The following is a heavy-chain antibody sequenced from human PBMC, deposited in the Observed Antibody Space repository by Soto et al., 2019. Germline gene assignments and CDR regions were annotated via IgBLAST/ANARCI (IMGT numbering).Heavy chain of an antibody. CDR2: IYYSGST. Sequence: QLQLQESGPGLVKPSETLSLTCTVSGGSISSSSYYWGWIRQPPGKGLEWIGSIYYSGSTYYNPSLKSRVTISVDTSKNQLSLKLSSVTAADTAVYYCARHRGQWQNDAFDIWGQGTMVTVSS. D-gene: IGHD6-19*01. CDR1: GGSISSSSYY. J-gene: IGHJ3*02. CDR3: ARHRGQWQNDAFDI. V-gene: IGHV4-39*01.